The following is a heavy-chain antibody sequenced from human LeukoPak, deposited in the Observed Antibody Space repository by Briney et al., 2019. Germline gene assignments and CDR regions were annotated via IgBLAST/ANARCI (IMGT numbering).Heavy chain of an antibody. Sequence: KPSETLSLTCTVSGGSISSSGYFWGWIRQPPGKGLEWIGSIYYSGSTYSNPSLESRVTISVDTSKSQFSLKLSSVTAADTAVYYCARDGYTYGSFDYWGQGTLVTVSS. V-gene: IGHV4-39*01. J-gene: IGHJ4*02. CDR3: ARDGYTYGSFDY. D-gene: IGHD5-18*01. CDR1: GGSISSSGYF. CDR2: IYYSGST.